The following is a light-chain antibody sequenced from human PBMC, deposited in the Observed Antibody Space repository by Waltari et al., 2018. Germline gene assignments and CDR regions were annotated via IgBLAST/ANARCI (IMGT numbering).Light chain of an antibody. CDR1: QDISVY. CDR2: LAS. V-gene: IGKV1-27*01. Sequence: DIQMTQSPSSLSASVGDSVTITCRASQDISVYLAWYQQKPGKGPNLLIYLASTLQSGVPSRFSGSGSGKEFTLTISSLQPEDVATYYCQNYNSAPRTFGQGTKVEIK. CDR3: QNYNSAPRT. J-gene: IGKJ1*01.